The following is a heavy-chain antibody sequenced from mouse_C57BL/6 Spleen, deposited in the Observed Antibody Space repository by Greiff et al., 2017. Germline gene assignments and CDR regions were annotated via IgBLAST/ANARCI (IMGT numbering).Heavy chain of an antibody. V-gene: IGHV2-6-1*01. D-gene: IGHD2-2*01. CDR2: IWSDGST. CDR1: GFSLTSYG. Sequence: VKLVESGPGLVAPSQSLSITCTVSGFSLTSYGVHWVRQPPGKGLEWLVVIWSDGSTTYNSALKSRLSISKDNSKSQVFLKMNSLQTDDTAMYYCARHEGYGYDEEDYYAMDYWGQGTSVTVSS. CDR3: ARHEGYGYDEEDYYAMDY. J-gene: IGHJ4*01.